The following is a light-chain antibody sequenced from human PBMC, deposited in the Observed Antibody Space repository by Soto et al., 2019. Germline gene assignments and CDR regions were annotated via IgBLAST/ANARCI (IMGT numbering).Light chain of an antibody. V-gene: IGKV1-39*01. CDR1: QSISSY. CDR2: AAS. J-gene: IGKJ1*01. CDR3: QQSYTTPWT. Sequence: DIQMTQSPSSLSASVGDRVTITCRASQSISSYLNWYQQTPGKAPKLLIYAASSLQSGVPSRFSGSGSGTDFTLTISSLQPEDFATYSCQQSYTTPWTFGQGTKVESK.